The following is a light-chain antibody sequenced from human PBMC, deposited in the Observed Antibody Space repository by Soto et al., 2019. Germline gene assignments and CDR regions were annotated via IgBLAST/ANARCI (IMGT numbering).Light chain of an antibody. CDR3: QHYYTSYTT. CDR1: QSVTSNY. J-gene: IGKJ1*01. CDR2: GAS. V-gene: IGKV3-20*01. Sequence: EIVLTQSPGTLSLSPGERATLSCGASQSVTSNYLAWYQQKPGQAPRLLIFGASTRATGIPDRFSGSGSGTGFTLTISRLEPEDFAVYYCQHYYTSYTTFGQGTKVEIK.